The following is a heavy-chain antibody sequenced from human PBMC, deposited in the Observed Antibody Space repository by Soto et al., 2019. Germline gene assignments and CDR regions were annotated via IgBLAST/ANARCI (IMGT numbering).Heavy chain of an antibody. Sequence: QVQLVQSGAEVKKPGASVKVSCKASGYTFTSYYITWVRQAPGQGLEGRGWISAYNSNTNYAQKLQARVTMTTDTSTSTACVVLRTLRCADSAAYSCAIDVPPLDYWGLATLVTVSS. J-gene: IGHJ4*02. V-gene: IGHV1-18*01. CDR1: GYTFTSYY. CDR3: AIDVPPLDY. CDR2: ISAYNSNT.